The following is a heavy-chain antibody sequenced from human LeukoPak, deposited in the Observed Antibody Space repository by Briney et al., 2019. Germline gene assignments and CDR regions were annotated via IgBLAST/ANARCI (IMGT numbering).Heavy chain of an antibody. CDR1: GFTFSDNY. CDR2: ISSSGSI. Sequence: GGSLRLSCAASGFTFSDNYMSWIRQAPGKGLEWVSYISSSGSIYYADTVKGRFTISRDNAKNSLYLQMNSLRAEDTAVYYCARDWRDSSGKFPNDAFDIWGQGTMVTVSS. CDR3: ARDWRDSSGKFPNDAFDI. V-gene: IGHV3-11*04. J-gene: IGHJ3*02. D-gene: IGHD3-22*01.